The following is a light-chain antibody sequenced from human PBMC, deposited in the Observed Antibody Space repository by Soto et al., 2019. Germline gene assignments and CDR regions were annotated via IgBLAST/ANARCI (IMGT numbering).Light chain of an antibody. J-gene: IGKJ3*01. Sequence: DIQLTQSPSSVSASVGDRVTITCRASQDIGTWLAWYQQKPGKAPKLLIYVASNLQSGVPSRFSGAGSGTDFNLTITSLQPEDFASYHCQQADISPFSFGTGTKVDFK. CDR2: VAS. CDR3: QQADISPFS. V-gene: IGKV1-12*01. CDR1: QDIGTW.